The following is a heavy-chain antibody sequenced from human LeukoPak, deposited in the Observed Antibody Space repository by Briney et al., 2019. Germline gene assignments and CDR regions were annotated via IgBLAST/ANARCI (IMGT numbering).Heavy chain of an antibody. D-gene: IGHD6-19*01. J-gene: IGHJ6*02. CDR2: IYSGGST. CDR1: GFTVSSNY. CDR3: ARDRIAVAGTGYYGMDV. Sequence: PGGSLRLSCAASGFTVSSNYMGWVRQAPGKGLEWVSVIYSGGSTYYADSVKGRFTISRDNSKNTLYLQMNSLRAEDTAVYYCARDRIAVAGTGYYGMDVWGQGTTVTVSS. V-gene: IGHV3-53*01.